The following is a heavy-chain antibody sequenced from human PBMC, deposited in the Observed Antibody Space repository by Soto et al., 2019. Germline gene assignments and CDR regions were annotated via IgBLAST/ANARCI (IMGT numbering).Heavy chain of an antibody. CDR2: INPNSGGT. Sequence: ASVKVSCKASGYTFTGYYMHWVRQAPGQGLEWMGWINPNSGGTNYAQKFQGWVTMTRDTSISTAYMELSRLRSDDTAVYYCTRDASRDSSARGWFDPWGPGTLVTVSS. CDR1: GYTFTGYY. D-gene: IGHD6-13*01. V-gene: IGHV1-2*04. J-gene: IGHJ5*02. CDR3: TRDASRDSSARGWFDP.